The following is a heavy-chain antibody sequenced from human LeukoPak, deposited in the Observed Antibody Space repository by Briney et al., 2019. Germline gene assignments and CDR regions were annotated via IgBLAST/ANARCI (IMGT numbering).Heavy chain of an antibody. CDR1: GGSISSGGYS. CDR2: IYHSGST. D-gene: IGHD6-13*01. V-gene: IGHV4-30-2*01. J-gene: IGHJ4*02. CDR3: ARVMIDYSSSWVFDY. Sequence: SSETLSLTCAVSGGSISSGGYSWSWIRQPPGKGLEWIGYIYHSGSTYYHPSLKSRVTISVDRSKNQFSLQLNSVTPEDTAVYYCARVMIDYSSSWVFDYWGQGTLVTVSS.